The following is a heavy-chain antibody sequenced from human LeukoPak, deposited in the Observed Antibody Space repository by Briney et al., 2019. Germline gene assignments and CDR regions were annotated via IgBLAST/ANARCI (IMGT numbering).Heavy chain of an antibody. CDR3: ARASGAMVAKRSYYGMDV. CDR1: GYTFTSYY. V-gene: IGHV1-46*01. Sequence: ASVKVSCKASGYTFTSYYMHWVRQAPGQGLEWMGIINPSGGSTSYAQKFQGRVTMTRDTSTSTVYMELSSLRSEDTAVYYCARASGAMVAKRSYYGMDVWGQGTTLTVSS. J-gene: IGHJ6*02. CDR2: INPSGGST. D-gene: IGHD5-18*01.